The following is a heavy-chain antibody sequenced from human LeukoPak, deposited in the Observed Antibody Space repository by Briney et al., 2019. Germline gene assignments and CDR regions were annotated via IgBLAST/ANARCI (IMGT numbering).Heavy chain of an antibody. J-gene: IGHJ5*02. D-gene: IGHD2-2*01. V-gene: IGHV1-18*01. CDR2: ISAYNGNT. CDR1: GYTFTSYG. Sequence: ASVKVSCKASGYTFTSYGISWVRQAPGQGLEWMGWISAYNGNTNYAQKLQGRVTMTTDTSTSTAYMELRSLRSDDTAVYYCARDPRIVVVPAADYNWFDPWGQGTLDTVSS. CDR3: ARDPRIVVVPAADYNWFDP.